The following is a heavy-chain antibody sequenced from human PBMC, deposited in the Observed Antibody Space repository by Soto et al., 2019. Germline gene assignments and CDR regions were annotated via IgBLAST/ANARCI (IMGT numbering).Heavy chain of an antibody. CDR2: MSYSGST. D-gene: IGHD4-17*01. Sequence: QLQLQESGPGLMKPSETLSLSCIVSGGSISSSGYYWGWIRQSPGKGLEWIASMSYSGSTHYNPSLMRRVTISGDTSKNQFYLKLSSVTAADTAVYYCARQDDNDHGAPNWFDPWGQGTLVTVSS. J-gene: IGHJ5*02. CDR3: ARQDDNDHGAPNWFDP. CDR1: GGSISSSGYY. V-gene: IGHV4-39*01.